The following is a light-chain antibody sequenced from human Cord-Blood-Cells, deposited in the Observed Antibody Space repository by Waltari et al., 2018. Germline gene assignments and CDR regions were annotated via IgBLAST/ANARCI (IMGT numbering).Light chain of an antibody. CDR3: SSYTSSSR. J-gene: IGLJ2*01. V-gene: IGLV2-14*01. CDR2: DVS. CDR1: SSDVGGYNY. Sequence: QSALTQPASVSGSPGQSITISCTGTSSDVGGYNYVSWYQQHPGKAPKLMIYDVSNRPSGVSNRFSASKSGNTASLTISGLQAEDEADYYCSSYTSSSRFGGGTKLTVL.